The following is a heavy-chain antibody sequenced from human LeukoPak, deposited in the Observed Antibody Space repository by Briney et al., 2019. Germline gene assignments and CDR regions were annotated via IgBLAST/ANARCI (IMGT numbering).Heavy chain of an antibody. D-gene: IGHD1-26*01. Sequence: PSQTLSLTCTVSGVSISGYYWSWIRQPPGRGLEWFAYIYYSGSTNYNPSLKSRVTISVDTSKNQFSLKLSSVTAADTAVYYCVRHIYGSYYYGMDVWGQGTTVTVSS. CDR2: IYYSGST. J-gene: IGHJ6*02. V-gene: IGHV4-59*08. CDR1: GVSISGYY. CDR3: VRHIYGSYYYGMDV.